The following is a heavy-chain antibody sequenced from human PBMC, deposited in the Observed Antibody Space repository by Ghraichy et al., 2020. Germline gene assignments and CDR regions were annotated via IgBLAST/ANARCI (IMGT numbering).Heavy chain of an antibody. CDR1: GGSISSSSDY. Sequence: SETLSLTFTVSGGSISSSSDYWGWILQPPGKGLEWIGSIYYSGSTYYNPSLKSRVTISVDTSKNQFSLKLSSVTAADTAVYYCARLYCSGGSCYPREDVWGQVTMVTVSS. J-gene: IGHJ6*02. CDR2: IYYSGST. V-gene: IGHV4-39*01. D-gene: IGHD2-15*01. CDR3: ARLYCSGGSCYPREDV.